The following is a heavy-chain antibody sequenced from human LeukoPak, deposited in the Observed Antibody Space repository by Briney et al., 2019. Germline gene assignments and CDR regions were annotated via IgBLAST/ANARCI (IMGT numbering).Heavy chain of an antibody. D-gene: IGHD3-22*01. CDR2: ISGSGGST. CDR3: AKGRYYDSSGYSFDY. J-gene: IGHJ4*02. Sequence: PGGSLRLSCAASGFTFSSNAMSWVRQAPGKGLEWVSAISGSGGSTYYADSVKGRFTISRDNSKNTLYLQMNSLRAEDTAVYYCAKGRYYDSSGYSFDYWGQGTLVTVSS. CDR1: GFTFSSNA. V-gene: IGHV3-23*01.